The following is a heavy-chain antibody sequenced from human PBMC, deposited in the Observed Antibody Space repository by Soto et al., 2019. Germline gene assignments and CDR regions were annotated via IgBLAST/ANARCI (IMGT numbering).Heavy chain of an antibody. Sequence: SETLSLTCTVSGDSISSYYWSWIRQPPGKGLEWIGFIYYNGSTNYNPSLKSRVTISVDTSKNQFSLKLGFVTAADTAVYYCARDRERFDPWGQGALVTVSS. CDR1: GDSISSYY. CDR2: IYYNGST. CDR3: ARDRERFDP. D-gene: IGHD1-1*01. J-gene: IGHJ5*02. V-gene: IGHV4-59*01.